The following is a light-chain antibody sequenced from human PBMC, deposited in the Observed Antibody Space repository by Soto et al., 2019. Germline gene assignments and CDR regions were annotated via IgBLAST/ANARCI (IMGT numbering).Light chain of an antibody. V-gene: IGLV4-69*01. CDR2: VNSDGSH. J-gene: IGLJ2*01. Sequence: QLVLTQSPSASASLGASIKLTCTLSSGHSSYAIAWHQQQPEKGPRYVMKVNSDGSHIKGDGTPDRFSGSSSGPERFLTISNLQSEDEADYYCQTWGTGVVVFGGGTKLTVL. CDR3: QTWGTGVVV. CDR1: SGHSSYA.